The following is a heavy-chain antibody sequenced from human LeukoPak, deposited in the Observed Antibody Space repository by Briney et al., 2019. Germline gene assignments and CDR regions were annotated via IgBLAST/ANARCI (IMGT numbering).Heavy chain of an antibody. D-gene: IGHD2-2*02. Sequence: ASVKVSCKASGYTLTDYYTHWVRQAPGQGLEWMGWINPDSGVTNYAQRFQGRVTMTRDTSISTAYMELSSLRSDDTAVYYCAREAHCSSFSCYIVDPWGQGTLVTVSS. CDR1: GYTLTDYY. V-gene: IGHV1-2*02. CDR2: INPDSGVT. CDR3: AREAHCSSFSCYIVDP. J-gene: IGHJ5*02.